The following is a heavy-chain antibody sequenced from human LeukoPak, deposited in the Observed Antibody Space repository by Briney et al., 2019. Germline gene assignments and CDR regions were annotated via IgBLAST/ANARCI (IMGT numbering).Heavy chain of an antibody. CDR2: MYYSGST. Sequence: SETLSLTCTVSGGSISSYYWSWIRQPPGKGLEWIGYMYYSGSTNYNPSLKSRVTISVDTSMNQFSLKLNSVTAADTAVYYCARADLGYGSGSYYPFDYWGQGTLVTVSS. CDR3: ARADLGYGSGSYYPFDY. J-gene: IGHJ4*02. D-gene: IGHD3-10*01. V-gene: IGHV4-59*01. CDR1: GGSISSYY.